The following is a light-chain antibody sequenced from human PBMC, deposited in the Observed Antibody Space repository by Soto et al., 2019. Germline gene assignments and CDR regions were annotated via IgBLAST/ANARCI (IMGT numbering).Light chain of an antibody. CDR1: RSNIGARYA. J-gene: IGLJ2*01. CDR2: ENN. V-gene: IGLV1-40*01. CDR3: QSYDSSLTGYVV. Sequence: QYVLTQPPSVSGAPGQTVTISCTGSRSNIGARYAVHWYQQFPGTAPKLLIYENNNRPSGVSDRFSGSKSGTSASLAITGLQAEDEADYYCQSYDSSLTGYVVFGGGTKVTVL.